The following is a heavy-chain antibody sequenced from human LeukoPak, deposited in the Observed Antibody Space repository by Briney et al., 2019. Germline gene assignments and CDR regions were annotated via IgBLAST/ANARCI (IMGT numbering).Heavy chain of an antibody. CDR3: ARDPYSGYYGTYYYYYMDV. J-gene: IGHJ6*03. Sequence: GGSLRLSCTVSGFTVSSNSMSWVRQAPGQRLEWISSITSSSSYVFYADSVRGRFTISRDNAKNSLYLQIDSLRAEDTAVYYCARDPYSGYYGTYYYYYMDVWGKGTTVTISS. V-gene: IGHV3-21*01. D-gene: IGHD5-12*01. CDR1: GFTVSSNS. CDR2: ITSSSSYV.